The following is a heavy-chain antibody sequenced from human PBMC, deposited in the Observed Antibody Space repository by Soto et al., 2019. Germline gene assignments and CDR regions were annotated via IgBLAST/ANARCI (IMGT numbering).Heavy chain of an antibody. CDR2: INHSGST. Sequence: SETLSLTCAFYGGSFSGYYWSLIRQPPGKGLEWIGEINHSGSTNYNPSLKSRVTISVDTSKSQFSLKLSSVTAADTAIYYCARGVSNYDFWSGYSHYYYYMDVWGKGTTVTVSS. CDR3: ARGVSNYDFWSGYSHYYYYMDV. V-gene: IGHV4-34*01. CDR1: GGSFSGYY. J-gene: IGHJ6*03. D-gene: IGHD3-3*01.